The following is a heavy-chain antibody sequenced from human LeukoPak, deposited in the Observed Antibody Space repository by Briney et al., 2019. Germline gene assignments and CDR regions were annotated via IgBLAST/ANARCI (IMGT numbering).Heavy chain of an antibody. D-gene: IGHD6-13*01. V-gene: IGHV4-34*01. CDR1: GGSFSGYY. CDR3: ARGGLYSSSWYNY. Sequence: SETLSLTCAVYGGSFSGYYWSWIRQPPGKGREWIGEINRSGSTNYNPSLKSRVTISVDTSKNQFSPKLSSVTTADTAVYYCARGGLYSSSWYNYWGQGTLVTVSS. CDR2: INRSGST. J-gene: IGHJ4*02.